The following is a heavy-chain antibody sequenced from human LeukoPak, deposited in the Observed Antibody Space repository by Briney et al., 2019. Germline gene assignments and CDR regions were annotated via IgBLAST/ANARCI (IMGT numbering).Heavy chain of an antibody. Sequence: PSETLSLTCTVSGGSISSYYWSWIRQPPGKGLEWIGYIYYSGSTNYNPSLKSRVTISVDTSKNQFSLKLSSVTAADTAVYYCATHKDPLGIAAAAPHWYFDLWGRGTLVTVSS. V-gene: IGHV4-59*08. CDR2: IYYSGST. D-gene: IGHD6-13*01. J-gene: IGHJ2*01. CDR3: ATHKDPLGIAAAAPHWYFDL. CDR1: GGSISSYY.